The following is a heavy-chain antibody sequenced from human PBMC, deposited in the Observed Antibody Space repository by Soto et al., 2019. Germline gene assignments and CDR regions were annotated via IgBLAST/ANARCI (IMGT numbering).Heavy chain of an antibody. CDR3: VKDMTMVRGVLAYFFDY. Sequence: GGSLRLSFAGSGFNFTTYAMSWVRQAPGRGLEWVSTISSRGDVTYYADAVKGRFTVSRDNSKNTLFLQMNSLRAEDAALYYCVKDMTMVRGVLAYFFDYWGQGTLVTVSS. CDR2: ISSRGDVT. V-gene: IGHV3-23*01. D-gene: IGHD3-10*01. J-gene: IGHJ4*02. CDR1: GFNFTTYA.